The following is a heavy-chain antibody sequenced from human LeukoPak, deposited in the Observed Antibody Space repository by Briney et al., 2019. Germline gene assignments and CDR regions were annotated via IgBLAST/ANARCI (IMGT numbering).Heavy chain of an antibody. CDR3: ARARKDFVDY. V-gene: IGHV4-61*05. J-gene: IGHJ4*02. CDR2: IYYSGST. CDR1: GGSISSSSYY. Sequence: SETLSLTCTVSGGSISSSSYYWGWIRQPPGKGLEWIGYIYYSGSTNYNPSLKSRVTISVDTSKNQFSLKLSSVTAADTAVYYCARARKDFVDYWGQGTLVTVSS.